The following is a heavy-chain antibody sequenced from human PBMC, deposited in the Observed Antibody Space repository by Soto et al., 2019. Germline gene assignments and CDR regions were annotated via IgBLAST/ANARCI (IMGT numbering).Heavy chain of an antibody. CDR3: ASHTSDLSWFDP. J-gene: IGHJ5*02. Sequence: SETLSLTCTVSGGSISSGDYYWSWIRQPPGKGLEWIGYIYYSGSTYYNPSLKSRVTISVDTSKNQFSLKLSSVTAADTAVYYCASHTSDLSWFDPWGQGTLVTVSS. CDR1: GGSISSGDYY. V-gene: IGHV4-30-4*01. CDR2: IYYSGST. D-gene: IGHD2-2*02.